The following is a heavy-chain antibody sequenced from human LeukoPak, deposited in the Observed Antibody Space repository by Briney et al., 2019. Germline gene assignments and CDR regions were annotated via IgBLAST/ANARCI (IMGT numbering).Heavy chain of an antibody. J-gene: IGHJ4*02. CDR1: GYTFTGYY. CDR3: ARDSGSTVVTLELDY. D-gene: IGHD4-23*01. V-gene: IGHV1-2*04. CDR2: INPNSGGT. Sequence: ASVKVSCKASGYTFTGYYMHWVRQAPGQGLEWMGWINPNSGGTNYAQKFQGWVTMTRDTSISTAYMELSRLRSDDTAVYYCARDSGSTVVTLELDYWGQGTLVTVSS.